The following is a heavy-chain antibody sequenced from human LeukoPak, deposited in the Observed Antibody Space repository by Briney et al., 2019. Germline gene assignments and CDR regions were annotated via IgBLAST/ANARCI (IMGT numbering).Heavy chain of an antibody. CDR2: INHGGST. D-gene: IGHD3-22*01. V-gene: IGHV4-34*01. CDR3: ARHSSGYMGNDY. CDR1: GGSFSGYY. Sequence: SETLSLTCAVYGGSFSGYYWSWIRQPPGKGLEWIGEINHGGSTNYNPSLKSRVTISVDTSKNQFSLKLSSVTAADTAVYYCARHSSGYMGNDYWGQGTLVTVSS. J-gene: IGHJ4*02.